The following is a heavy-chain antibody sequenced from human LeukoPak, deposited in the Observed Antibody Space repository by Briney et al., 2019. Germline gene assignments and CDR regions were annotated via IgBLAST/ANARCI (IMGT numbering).Heavy chain of an antibody. CDR2: IYYSGST. Sequence: SETLSLTCTVSGGSISSYYWSWIRQPPGKGLEWIGYIYYSGSTNYNPSLKSRVTISVDTSKNQSSLKLSSVPAADTPVYYCARRSYSGSLDYWGQGTLVTVSS. CDR3: ARRSYSGSLDY. D-gene: IGHD1-26*01. J-gene: IGHJ4*02. CDR1: GGSISSYY. V-gene: IGHV4-59*08.